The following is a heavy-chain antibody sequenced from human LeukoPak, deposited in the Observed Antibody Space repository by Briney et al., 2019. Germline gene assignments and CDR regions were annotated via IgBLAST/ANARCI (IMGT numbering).Heavy chain of an antibody. V-gene: IGHV4-34*01. D-gene: IGHD4-17*01. Sequence: SETLSLTCAVYGGSFSGYYWSWIRQPPGKGLEWIGEINHSGSTNYNPSLKSRVTISVDTSKNQFSLKLSSVTAADTAVYYCARDMGYGDPPGSWGQGTLVTVSS. CDR3: ARDMGYGDPPGS. J-gene: IGHJ5*02. CDR1: GGSFSGYY. CDR2: INHSGST.